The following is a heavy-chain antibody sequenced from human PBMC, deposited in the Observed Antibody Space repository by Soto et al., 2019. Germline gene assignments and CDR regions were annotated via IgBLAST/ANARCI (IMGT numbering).Heavy chain of an antibody. V-gene: IGHV3-23*01. CDR2: ISGRGGST. J-gene: IGHJ5*02. CDR1: GFTFSSYA. Sequence: EVQLLESGGGLVQPGGSLRLSCAASGFTFSSYAMSWVRQAPGKGLEWVSAISGRGGSTYYADSVTGRFTISRDNSNNTLYLQMNSLRAEETAVYYFAKGSSSWYVVWFDLWGKGTLVTVSS. D-gene: IGHD6-13*01. CDR3: AKGSSSWYVVWFDL.